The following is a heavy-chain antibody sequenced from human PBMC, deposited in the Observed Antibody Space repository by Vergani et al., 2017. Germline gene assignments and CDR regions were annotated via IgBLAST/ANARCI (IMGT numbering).Heavy chain of an antibody. CDR1: GFTFSSYS. V-gene: IGHV3-21*01. CDR3: ARYPEYYDILTGYGDAFDI. CDR2: ISSSSSYI. D-gene: IGHD3-9*01. J-gene: IGHJ3*02. Sequence: EVQLVESGGGLVKPGGSLRLSCAASGFTFSSYSMNWVRQAPGKGLEWVSSISSSSSYIYYADSVKGRFTISRDNAKNSLYLQMNSLRAEDTAVYYCARYPEYYDILTGYGDAFDIWGQGTMVTVSS.